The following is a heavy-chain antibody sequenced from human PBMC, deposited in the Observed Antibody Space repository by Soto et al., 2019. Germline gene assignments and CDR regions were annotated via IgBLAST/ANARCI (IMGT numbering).Heavy chain of an antibody. CDR1: GYTFTSYG. Sequence: ASVKVSCKASGYTFTSYGISWVRQAPGQGLEWMGWISAYNGNTNYAQKLQGRVTMTTDTSTRTAYMELRSLRSDDTAVYYCAREVHDFWSGYLDYWGQGTLVTVSS. CDR3: AREVHDFWSGYLDY. CDR2: ISAYNGNT. J-gene: IGHJ4*02. V-gene: IGHV1-18*01. D-gene: IGHD3-3*01.